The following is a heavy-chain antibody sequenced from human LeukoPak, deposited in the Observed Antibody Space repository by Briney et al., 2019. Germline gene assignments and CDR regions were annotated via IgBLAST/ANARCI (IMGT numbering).Heavy chain of an antibody. V-gene: IGHV3-48*03. Sequence: GGSLRLSCAASGFSFSSYEMNWVRQAPGKGLEWVSYISSSGSTIYYADSVKGRFTISRDNAKNSLYLQMNSLRAEDTAVYYCARDRDYGDYYMDVWGKGTTVTASS. CDR3: ARDRDYGDYYMDV. D-gene: IGHD4-17*01. CDR2: ISSSGSTI. J-gene: IGHJ6*03. CDR1: GFSFSSYE.